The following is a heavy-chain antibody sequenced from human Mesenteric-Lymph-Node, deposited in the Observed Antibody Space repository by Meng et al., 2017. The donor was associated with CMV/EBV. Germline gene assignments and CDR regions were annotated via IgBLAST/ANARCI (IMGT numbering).Heavy chain of an antibody. CDR3: ARRTDYWYFDL. CDR2: IWPGDSDV. V-gene: IGHV5-51*01. J-gene: IGHJ2*01. CDR1: RYSFTSYW. D-gene: IGHD3/OR15-3a*01. Sequence: GESLKISCKGSRYSFTSYWIAWVRQMPGKGLEWMGIIWPGDSDVRYSPSFQGQVTISADRSISTAYLQWSSLRASDIATYYCARRTDYWYFDLWGRGTLVTVSS.